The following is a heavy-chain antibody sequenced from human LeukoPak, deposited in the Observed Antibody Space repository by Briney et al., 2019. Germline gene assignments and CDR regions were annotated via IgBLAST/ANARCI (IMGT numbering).Heavy chain of an antibody. CDR2: AYYSGST. V-gene: IGHV4-59*01. CDR1: GASINTYY. J-gene: IGHJ3*02. Sequence: SETLSLTCTVSGASINTYYWSWVRQPPGKALEWIGNAYYSGSTNYNPSLKSRVTISVDTSKDRFSLKLTSVTAADTAVYYCASARFSMTPYAFDIWGRGTMVTVSS. CDR3: ASARFSMTPYAFDI. D-gene: IGHD2/OR15-2a*01.